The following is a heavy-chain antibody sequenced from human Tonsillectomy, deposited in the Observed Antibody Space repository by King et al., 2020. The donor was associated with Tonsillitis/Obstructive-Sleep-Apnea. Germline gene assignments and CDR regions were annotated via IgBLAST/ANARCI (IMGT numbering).Heavy chain of an antibody. Sequence: VQLQESGPGLVKPSETLSLTCTVSNVSISSHYWSWIRQPPGKGLEWIGYIYYSGSTTYNPSLKSRVTISLDTSKNQFSLKLSSVTAADTAVYYCAGVGCSGTYAFEAFDYWGQGTLVTVSS. CDR2: IYYSGST. J-gene: IGHJ4*02. CDR1: NVSISSHY. D-gene: IGHD3-10*02. CDR3: AGVGCSGTYAFEAFDY. V-gene: IGHV4-59*11.